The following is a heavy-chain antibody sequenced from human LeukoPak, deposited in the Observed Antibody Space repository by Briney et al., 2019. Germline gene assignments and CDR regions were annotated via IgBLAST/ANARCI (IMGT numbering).Heavy chain of an antibody. CDR3: ARVVSRYCSSTSCPFDY. D-gene: IGHD2-2*01. CDR1: GFAVSTNY. J-gene: IGHJ4*02. V-gene: IGHV3-53*05. Sequence: GGSLRLSCAASGFAVSTNYLSWVRQAPGKGLEWVSVVYSDGSTYYTDSVKGRFTISRDNSKNTLYLQMNSLRPEDTAVYYCARVVSRYCSSTSCPFDYWGQGTLVTVSS. CDR2: VYSDGST.